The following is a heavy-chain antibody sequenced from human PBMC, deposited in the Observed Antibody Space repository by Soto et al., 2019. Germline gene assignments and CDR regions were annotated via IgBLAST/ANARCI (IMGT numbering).Heavy chain of an antibody. CDR3: ARGDRGGSGSPASYYYSGLDV. J-gene: IGHJ6*02. D-gene: IGHD3-10*01. CDR1: GFTFSSYA. CDR2: VSAGGDMT. V-gene: IGHV3-23*01. Sequence: DVHLLESGGHLVQPGGSLRLSCAASGFTFSSYAMSWVRQAPGKGLEWVSSVSAGGDMTYYSDSVKGRFTISRHNSNNALFLQMNSLRIEDTALYYCARGDRGGSGSPASYYYSGLDVWGPGTTVTVS.